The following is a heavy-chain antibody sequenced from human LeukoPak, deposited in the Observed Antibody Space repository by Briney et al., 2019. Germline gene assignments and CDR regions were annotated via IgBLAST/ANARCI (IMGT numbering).Heavy chain of an antibody. D-gene: IGHD3-22*01. Sequence: PSETLSLTCTVSGGSTSSSSFYWGWIRQPPGKGLECIGRISYSGRTYYNPSLQSRVTISVDTSTNQFSLRLSSVTAADTAVYYCARLRAYYYDSSGYYNFDFWGQGTLVTVSS. CDR3: ARLRAYYYDSSGYYNFDF. J-gene: IGHJ4*02. V-gene: IGHV4-39*01. CDR1: GGSTSSSSFY. CDR2: ISYSGRT.